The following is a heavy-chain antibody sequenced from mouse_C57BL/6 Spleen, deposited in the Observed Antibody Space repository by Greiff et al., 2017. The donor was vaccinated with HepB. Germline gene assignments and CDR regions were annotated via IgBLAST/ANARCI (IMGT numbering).Heavy chain of an antibody. CDR3: TSFYYDYDEDYAMDY. J-gene: IGHJ4*01. V-gene: IGHV6-3*01. D-gene: IGHD2-4*01. Sequence: EVKLVESGGGLVQPGGSMKLSCVASGFTFSNYWMNWVRQSPEKGLEWVAQIRLKSDNYATHYAESVKGRFTISRDDSKSSVYLQMNNLRAEDTGIYYCTSFYYDYDEDYAMDYWGQGTSVTVSS. CDR1: GFTFSNYW. CDR2: IRLKSDNYAT.